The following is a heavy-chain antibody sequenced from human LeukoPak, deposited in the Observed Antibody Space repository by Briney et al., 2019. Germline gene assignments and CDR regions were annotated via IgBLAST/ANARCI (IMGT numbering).Heavy chain of an antibody. D-gene: IGHD3-10*01. V-gene: IGHV3-21*01. J-gene: IGHJ6*02. Sequence: GGSLRLSCAASGFTFSSYSMNWVRQAPGKGLEWVSSISSSSSYIYYADSVKGRFAISRDNAKNSLYLQMNSLRAEDTAVYYCARALYFYGSGSLYGMDVWGQGTTVTVSS. CDR3: ARALYFYGSGSLYGMDV. CDR1: GFTFSSYS. CDR2: ISSSSSYI.